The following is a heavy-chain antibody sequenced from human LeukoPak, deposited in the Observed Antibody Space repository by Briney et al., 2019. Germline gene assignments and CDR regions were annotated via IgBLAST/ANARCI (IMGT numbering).Heavy chain of an antibody. V-gene: IGHV4-34*01. CDR3: ARRQQLGRRYYFDY. CDR1: GVSFSGYY. J-gene: IGHJ4*02. CDR2: INHSGST. Sequence: SETLSLTCAVYGVSFSGYYWSWLPQPQGKGLEWFGEINHSGSTNYNPSLKSRVTISVDTSKNQFSVKLSSVTAADTAVYYCARRQQLGRRYYFDYWGQGTLVTVSS. D-gene: IGHD6-13*01.